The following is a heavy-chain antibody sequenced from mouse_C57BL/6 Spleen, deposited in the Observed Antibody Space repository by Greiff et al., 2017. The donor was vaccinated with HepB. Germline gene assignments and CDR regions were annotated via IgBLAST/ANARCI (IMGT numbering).Heavy chain of an antibody. J-gene: IGHJ2*01. CDR1: GYSITSGYY. CDR2: ISYDGSN. D-gene: IGHD2-1*01. V-gene: IGHV3-6*01. Sequence: VQLQESGPGLVKPSQSLSLTCSVTGYSITSGYYWNWIRQFPGNKLEWMGYISYDGSNNYNPSLKNRISITRDTSKNQFFLKLNSVTTEDTATYYCASYGNYPFDYWGQGTTLTVSS. CDR3: ASYGNYPFDY.